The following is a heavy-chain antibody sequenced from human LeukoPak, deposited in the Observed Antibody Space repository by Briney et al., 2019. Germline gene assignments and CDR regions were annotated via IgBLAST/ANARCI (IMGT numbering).Heavy chain of an antibody. CDR1: GFTFSGSG. CDR2: IRYHGSDK. V-gene: IGHV3-30*02. Sequence: GGSLRLSCAASGFTFSGSGMHWVRQAPGKGLEWVAFIRYHGSDKFYADSVKGRFTTSRDNSKNTLYLQMNSLRPEDTSVYYCARSPTSWYFDYWGQGTLVTVSS. CDR3: ARSPTSWYFDY. J-gene: IGHJ4*02. D-gene: IGHD2-2*01.